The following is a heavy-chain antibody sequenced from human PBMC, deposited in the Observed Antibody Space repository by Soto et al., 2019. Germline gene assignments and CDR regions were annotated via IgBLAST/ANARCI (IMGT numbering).Heavy chain of an antibody. CDR1: GLPVSSNY. V-gene: IGHV3-66*02. CDR3: AKDTYYYSSSGYYVFDS. Sequence: GGSMILSCAASGLPVSSNYMGWVRKATGKGLEWVSVIYSGGSTYYADSVKGRFTFSRDNSKDTVYLQMNSLRAEDTAVCYCAKDTYYYSSSGYYVFDSWGQGTLVTVSS. D-gene: IGHD3-22*01. CDR2: IYSGGST. J-gene: IGHJ4*02.